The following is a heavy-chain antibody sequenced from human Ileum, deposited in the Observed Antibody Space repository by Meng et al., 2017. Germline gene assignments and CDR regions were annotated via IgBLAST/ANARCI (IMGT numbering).Heavy chain of an antibody. CDR2: AGT. CDR3: ARGGGRYGPDFDY. V-gene: IGHV4-61*08. Sequence: QVHLLGSGPGLVRPSRTLSLICTVSGGSVSTSDYQWGWIRQPPGKGLEWIGYAGTNYNPSLKSRVTISVDTSKRQFSLKLTSVTAADTAVYYCARGGGRYGPDFDYWGQGTLVTVSS. J-gene: IGHJ4*02. D-gene: IGHD3-16*01. CDR1: GGSVSTSDYQ.